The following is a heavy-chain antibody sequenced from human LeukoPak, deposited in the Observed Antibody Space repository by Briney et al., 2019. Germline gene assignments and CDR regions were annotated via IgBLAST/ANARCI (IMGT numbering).Heavy chain of an antibody. J-gene: IGHJ4*02. V-gene: IGHV3-21*01. CDR3: ASGVNYFDY. CDR2: ISSRRSYI. CDR1: GFTFSRYN. Sequence: GGSLRLSCAASGFTFSRYNMKWVRDAPGEGLGWVSSISSRRSYIFYADSVKGRFTISRDNAKKSLYLQMNSLRAEDTAVYYCASGVNYFDYWGQGTLVTVSS. D-gene: IGHD3-3*01.